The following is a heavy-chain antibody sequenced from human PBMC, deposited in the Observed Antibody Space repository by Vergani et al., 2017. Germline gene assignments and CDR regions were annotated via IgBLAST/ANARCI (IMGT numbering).Heavy chain of an antibody. V-gene: IGHV3-23*01. CDR1: GITFDTYT. CDR3: TTAWGLYYLHGEYFQY. Sequence: EVQLLESGGGLVQPGGSRRLSCAGAGITFDTYTMAYVRQAPGKGLEWVATISSGGCDIFYADSVKGRFTISRDNSKNTLFLQMNSLKDEDTAVYYCTTAWGLYYLHGEYFQYWGRGTLVSVSS. D-gene: IGHD3-10*01. CDR2: ISSGGCDI. J-gene: IGHJ1*01.